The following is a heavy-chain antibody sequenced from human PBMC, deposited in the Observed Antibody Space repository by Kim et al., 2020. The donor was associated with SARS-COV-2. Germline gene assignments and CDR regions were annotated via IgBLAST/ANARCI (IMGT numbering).Heavy chain of an antibody. V-gene: IGHV3-23*01. Sequence: GGSLRLSCAASGFTFSSYAMSWVRQAPGKGLEWVSAISGSGGSTYYADSVKGRFTISRDNSKNTLYLQMNSLRAEDTAVYYCANLHNTVTGNYGMDVWGQGTTVTVSS. J-gene: IGHJ6*02. CDR1: GFTFSSYA. CDR2: ISGSGGST. CDR3: ANLHNTVTGNYGMDV. D-gene: IGHD4-4*01.